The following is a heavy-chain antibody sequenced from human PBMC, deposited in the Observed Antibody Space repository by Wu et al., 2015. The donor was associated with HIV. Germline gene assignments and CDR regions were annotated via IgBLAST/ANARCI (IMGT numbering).Heavy chain of an antibody. J-gene: IGHJ4*02. CDR1: GNIFSDYG. CDR3: ARDMGGFGYWRVYFDY. V-gene: IGHV1-69*13. D-gene: IGHD2-8*02. CDR2: IIPIFGTA. Sequence: QVHLVQSGAEVKKPGSSIKVSCKASGNIFSDYGINWVRQAPGQGLEWMGRIIPIFGTANYAQKFQGRVTITADESTSTAYMELSSLRSEDTAVYYCARDMGGFGYWRVYFDYVGPGNAGPPSPQ.